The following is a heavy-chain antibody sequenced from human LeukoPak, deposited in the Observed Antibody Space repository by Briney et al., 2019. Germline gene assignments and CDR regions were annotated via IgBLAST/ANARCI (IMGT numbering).Heavy chain of an antibody. D-gene: IGHD3-16*01. CDR2: ISAYNGNT. J-gene: IGHJ4*02. Sequence: GASVKVSCKASGYTFTGYYMHWVRQAPGQGLEWMGWISAYNGNTNYAQKLQGRVTMTTDTSTSTAYMELRSLRSDDTAVYYCARDELWTPLGGVDYWGQGTLVTVSS. V-gene: IGHV1-18*04. CDR1: GYTFTGYY. CDR3: ARDELWTPLGGVDY.